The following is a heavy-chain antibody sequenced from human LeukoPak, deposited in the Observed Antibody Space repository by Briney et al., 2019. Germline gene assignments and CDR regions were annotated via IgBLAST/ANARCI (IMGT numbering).Heavy chain of an antibody. Sequence: SETLSLTCTVSGGTISSYYWSWIRQPPGKGLEWIGYIYYSGSTNYNPSLKSRVTISVDTSKNQFSLKLSSVTAADTAVYYCARAGCSGGSCRGYYYYMDVWGKGTTVTVSS. CDR3: ARAGCSGGSCRGYYYYMDV. CDR2: IYYSGST. V-gene: IGHV4-59*01. D-gene: IGHD2-15*01. CDR1: GGTISSYY. J-gene: IGHJ6*03.